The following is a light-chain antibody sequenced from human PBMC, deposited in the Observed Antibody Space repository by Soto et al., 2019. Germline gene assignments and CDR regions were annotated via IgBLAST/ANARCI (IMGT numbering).Light chain of an antibody. CDR3: QQYVSSPT. V-gene: IGKV3-20*01. CDR2: GAS. J-gene: IGKJ1*01. Sequence: EIVLTQSPGTLSLSPGERATLSCRASQSVSSSYLAWYQQKPGQAPRLLIYGASSRATGIPDSFSGSGSGTDFPLTISRLDPEDFAVYYCQQYVSSPTFGQGTKVEIK. CDR1: QSVSSSY.